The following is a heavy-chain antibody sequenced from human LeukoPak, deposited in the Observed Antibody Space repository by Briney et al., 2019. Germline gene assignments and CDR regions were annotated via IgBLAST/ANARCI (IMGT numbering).Heavy chain of an antibody. Sequence: PGGSLRLSCAASGFTFISYTMNWVRQAPGKGLEWVSSISSSSSYIYYADSVKGRFTISRDNAKNSLYLQMNSLRAEDTAVYYCARGFGSGWYAEYFQHWGQGTLVTVSS. CDR2: ISSSSSYI. CDR3: ARGFGSGWYAEYFQH. CDR1: GFTFISYT. J-gene: IGHJ1*01. D-gene: IGHD6-19*01. V-gene: IGHV3-21*01.